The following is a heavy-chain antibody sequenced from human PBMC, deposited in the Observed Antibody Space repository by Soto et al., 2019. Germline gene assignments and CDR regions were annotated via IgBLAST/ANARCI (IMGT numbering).Heavy chain of an antibody. CDR1: GYSISSGYY. V-gene: IGHV4-38-2*01. Sequence: SETLSLTCAVSGYSISSGYYWGWIRQPPGKGLEWIGSTYHSGSTYYNPSLKSRVTISVDTSKNQFSLKLSAVTAADTAVYYCARAPPLGANWFDPWGQGTLVTVSS. CDR2: TYHSGST. J-gene: IGHJ5*02. CDR3: ARAPPLGANWFDP. D-gene: IGHD1-26*01.